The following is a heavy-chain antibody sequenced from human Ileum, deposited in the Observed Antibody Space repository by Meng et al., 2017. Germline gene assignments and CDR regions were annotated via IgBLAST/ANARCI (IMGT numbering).Heavy chain of an antibody. Sequence: GESLKISCTASGFTFSGFWMSWVRQAPGKGVEWVANIKQGGSETNYADSVRGRFTISRDNAMNSLYLQMSSLRAEDTAVYYCARSNGWLLDYWGQGTLVTVSS. CDR3: ARSNGWLLDY. CDR1: GFTFSGFW. V-gene: IGHV3-7*01. CDR2: IKQGGSET. D-gene: IGHD6-19*01. J-gene: IGHJ4*02.